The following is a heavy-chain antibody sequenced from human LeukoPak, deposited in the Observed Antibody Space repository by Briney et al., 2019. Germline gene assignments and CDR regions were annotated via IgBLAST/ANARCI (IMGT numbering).Heavy chain of an antibody. CDR1: GGSVSDYY. CDR2: IYYSGST. CDR3: ARLGYCGGDCYF. Sequence: SETLSLTCTISGGSVSDYYWGWIRQPPGKGLEWIGSIYYSGSTYYNPSLKSRVTISVDTSKNQFSLKLSSVTAADTAVYYCARLGYCGGDCYFWGQGTLVTVSS. D-gene: IGHD2-21*02. V-gene: IGHV4-39*01. J-gene: IGHJ4*02.